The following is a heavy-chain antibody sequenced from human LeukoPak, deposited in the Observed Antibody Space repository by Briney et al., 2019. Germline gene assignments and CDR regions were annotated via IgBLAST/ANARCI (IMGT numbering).Heavy chain of an antibody. V-gene: IGHV3-9*01. CDR3: AKDIEGQPIT. J-gene: IGHJ5*02. CDR1: GFTFDDCA. CDR2: ISWNSGSI. D-gene: IGHD5-12*01. Sequence: GGSLRLSCAASGFTFDDCAMHWVRQAPGKGLEWVSGISWNSGSIGYADSVKGRFTISRDNAKNSLYLQMNSLRAEDTALYYCAKDIEGQPITWGQGTLVTVSS.